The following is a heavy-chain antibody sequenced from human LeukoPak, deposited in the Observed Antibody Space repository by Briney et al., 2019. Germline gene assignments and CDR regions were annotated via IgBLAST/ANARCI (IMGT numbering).Heavy chain of an antibody. Sequence: SQTLSLTCAISGDSVSSNSAAWNWIRQSPSRGLEWLGRTYYRSKWYNDYAVSVKSRITINPDTSKNQFSLKLSSVTAADTAVYYCARHRLGYSYGYFDYWGQGTLVTVSS. CDR2: TYYRSKWYN. CDR3: ARHRLGYSYGYFDY. V-gene: IGHV6-1*01. D-gene: IGHD5-18*01. CDR1: GDSVSSNSAA. J-gene: IGHJ4*02.